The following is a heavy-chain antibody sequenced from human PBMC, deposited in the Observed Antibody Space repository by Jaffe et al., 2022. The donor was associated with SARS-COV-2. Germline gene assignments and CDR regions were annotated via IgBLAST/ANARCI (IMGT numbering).Heavy chain of an antibody. CDR1: GFTFSSYG. D-gene: IGHD1-26*01. CDR3: ANDYSGSYQY. V-gene: IGHV3-30*18. J-gene: IGHJ4*02. Sequence: QVQLVESGGGVVQPGRSLRLSCAASGFTFSSYGMHWVRQAPGKGLEWVAVISYDGSNKYYADSVKGRFTISRDNSKNTLYLQMNSLRAEDTAVYYCANDYSGSYQYWGQGTLVTVSS. CDR2: ISYDGSNK.